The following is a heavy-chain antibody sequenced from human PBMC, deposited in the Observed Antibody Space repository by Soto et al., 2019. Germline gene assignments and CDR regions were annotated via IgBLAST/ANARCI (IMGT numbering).Heavy chain of an antibody. CDR3: ARPSRGGNSRLWFDP. J-gene: IGHJ5*02. V-gene: IGHV4-39*01. Sequence: SETLSLTCTVSGGSISSSSYYWGWIRQPPGKGLEWIGSIYYSGSTYYNPSLKSRVTISVDTSKNQFSLKLSSVTAADTAVYYCARPSRGGNSRLWFDPWGQGTLVTVYS. D-gene: IGHD2-21*02. CDR2: IYYSGST. CDR1: GGSISSSSYY.